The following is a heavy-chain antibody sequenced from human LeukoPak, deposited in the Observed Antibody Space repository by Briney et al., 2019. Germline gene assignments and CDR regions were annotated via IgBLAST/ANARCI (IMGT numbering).Heavy chain of an antibody. CDR3: ARGSVFRYGMDV. CDR1: GFTVSSNY. D-gene: IGHD3-3*02. J-gene: IGHJ6*02. V-gene: IGHV3-66*02. CDR2: IYSGGST. Sequence: PWGSLRLSCAASGFTVSSNYMSWVRQARGKGLEWVSVIYSGGSTYYADSVKGRFTISRDNSKNTLYLQMNSLRAEDTAVYYCARGSVFRYGMDVWGQGTTVTVSS.